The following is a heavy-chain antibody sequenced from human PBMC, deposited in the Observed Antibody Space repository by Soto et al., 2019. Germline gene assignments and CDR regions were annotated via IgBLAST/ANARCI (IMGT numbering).Heavy chain of an antibody. CDR1: GGSINSDNYY. Sequence: QVQLQESGPGLVRPSQTLSLTCTVSGGSINSDNYYWSWIRQSPGKGLEWIGYIYFSGSTHYNPSLKSRLIISLDTSKNQFSLKPSSVTAADTAVYYCARTSWFDNSSSAYWGQGALVTVSS. J-gene: IGHJ4*02. D-gene: IGHD3-22*01. CDR3: ARTSWFDNSSSAY. V-gene: IGHV4-30-4*01. CDR2: IYFSGST.